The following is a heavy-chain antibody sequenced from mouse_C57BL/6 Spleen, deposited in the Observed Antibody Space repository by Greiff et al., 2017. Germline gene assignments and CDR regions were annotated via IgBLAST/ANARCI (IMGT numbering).Heavy chain of an antibody. D-gene: IGHD2-4*01. CDR1: GFTFSDYY. J-gene: IGHJ3*01. CDR2: ISNGGGST. Sequence: EVKLVESGGGLVQPGGSLQLSCAASGFTFSDYYLYWVRQTPEKRLEWVAYISNGGGSTYYPDTVKGRFTISRDNAKNTLYLQMSRLKSEDTAMYYCARQTYYDYDEGFADWGQGTLVTVSA. V-gene: IGHV5-12*01. CDR3: ARQTYYDYDEGFAD.